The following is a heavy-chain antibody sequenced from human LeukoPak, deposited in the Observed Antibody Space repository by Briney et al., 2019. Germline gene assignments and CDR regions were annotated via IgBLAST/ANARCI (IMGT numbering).Heavy chain of an antibody. Sequence: PGRSLRLTCAASGFPFSSYAMHWVRQAPGKGLEWVAVIWYDGSKKDYGDSVKGRFTTSRDNSKNTLYLQVNSLRAEDTAVYYCARGMAGYSSGWYNYWGQGTLVTVCS. CDR1: GFPFSSYA. D-gene: IGHD6-19*01. V-gene: IGHV3-33*01. CDR2: IWYDGSKK. CDR3: ARGMAGYSSGWYNY. J-gene: IGHJ4*02.